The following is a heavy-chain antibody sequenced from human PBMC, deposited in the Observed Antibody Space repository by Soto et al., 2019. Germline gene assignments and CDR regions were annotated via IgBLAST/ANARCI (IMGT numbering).Heavy chain of an antibody. CDR2: IIPIFGTA. D-gene: IGHD3-16*02. CDR1: GGTFSSYA. J-gene: IGHJ3*02. V-gene: IGHV1-69*12. CDR3: ASRLRLGELSLYRLAAFDI. Sequence: QVQLVQSGAEVKKPGSSVKVSCKASGGTFSSYAISWVRQAPGQGLEWMGGIIPIFGTANYAQKFQGRVTITADESTSTADMGLSSLRSEDTAVYYCASRLRLGELSLYRLAAFDIWGQGTMVTVSS.